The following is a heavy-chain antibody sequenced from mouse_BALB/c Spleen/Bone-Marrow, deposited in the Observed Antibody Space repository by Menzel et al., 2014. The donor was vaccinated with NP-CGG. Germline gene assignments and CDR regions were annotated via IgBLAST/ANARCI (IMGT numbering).Heavy chain of an antibody. CDR2: INPYNGDT. CDR3: ARLDYDYPWFAY. J-gene: IGHJ3*01. CDR1: GYSFSGYT. D-gene: IGHD2-4*01. V-gene: IGHV1-37*01. Sequence: EVQLVESGPQLVKPGASMKISCKASGYSFSGYTMNWVKQSHGKNLEWIGLINPYNGDTNYNQKFKGKATLTVDKSSSTAYMELLSLTSEDSAVYYCARLDYDYPWFAYWGQGTLVTVSA.